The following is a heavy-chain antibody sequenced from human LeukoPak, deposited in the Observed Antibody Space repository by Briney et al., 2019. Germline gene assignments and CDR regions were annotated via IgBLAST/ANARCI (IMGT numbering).Heavy chain of an antibody. CDR1: GFSFSNYG. CDR2: ISYDGSNK. J-gene: IGHJ4*02. CDR3: SKRGIAVAGKGENFDY. D-gene: IGHD6-19*01. Sequence: PGGSLRLSCAASGFSFSNYGMHRVRQAPGKGLEWVAVISYDGSNKYYADFVQGRFTISRDNSKNTLYLQMNSLTAEDTAVYYCSKRGIAVAGKGENFDYWGQGTLVTVSS. V-gene: IGHV3-30*18.